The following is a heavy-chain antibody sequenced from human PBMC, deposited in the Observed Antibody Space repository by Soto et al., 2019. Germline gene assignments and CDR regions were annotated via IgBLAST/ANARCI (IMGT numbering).Heavy chain of an antibody. V-gene: IGHV1-69*06. D-gene: IGHD3-22*01. Sequence: SVKVSCKASGGTFSSYAISWVRQAPGQGLEWMGGIIPIFGTANYAQKFQGRVTITADKSTSTAYMELSSLRSEDTAVYYCARDPYYYDSSGYYYVPFDYWGQGTLVTVSS. CDR2: IIPIFGTA. CDR1: GGTFSSYA. J-gene: IGHJ4*02. CDR3: ARDPYYYDSSGYYYVPFDY.